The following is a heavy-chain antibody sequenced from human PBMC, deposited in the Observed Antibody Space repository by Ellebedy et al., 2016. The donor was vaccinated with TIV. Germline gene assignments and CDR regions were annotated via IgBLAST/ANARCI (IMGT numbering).Heavy chain of an antibody. V-gene: IGHV1-18*01. D-gene: IGHD1-26*01. J-gene: IGHJ4*02. Sequence: ASVKVSCXASGYTFTSYGISWVRQAPGQGLEWMGWISAYNGNTNYAQKLQGRVTMTTDTSTSTAYMELRSLRSDDTAVYYCARGPPGRHKVYYFDYWGQGTLVTVSS. CDR2: ISAYNGNT. CDR1: GYTFTSYG. CDR3: ARGPPGRHKVYYFDY.